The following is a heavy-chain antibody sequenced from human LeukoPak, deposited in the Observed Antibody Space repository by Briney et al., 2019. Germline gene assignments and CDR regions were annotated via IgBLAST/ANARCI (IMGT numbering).Heavy chain of an antibody. CDR2: IGSSSSYI. D-gene: IGHD4-17*01. V-gene: IGHV3-21*01. Sequence: KPGGSLRLSCAASGFTFSSYSMNWVRQAPGKGLEWVSSIGSSSSYIYYADSVKGRFTISRDNAKNSLYLQMNSLRAEDTAVYYCARAGDYGDYFDYWGQGTLVTVSS. CDR1: GFTFSSYS. J-gene: IGHJ4*02. CDR3: ARAGDYGDYFDY.